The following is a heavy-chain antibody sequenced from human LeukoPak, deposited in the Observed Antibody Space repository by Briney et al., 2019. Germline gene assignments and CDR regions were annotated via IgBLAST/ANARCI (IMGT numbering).Heavy chain of an antibody. CDR2: IDPNSGDT. CDR3: ARAEWLVVGYYYYMDV. Sequence: ASVKVSCKASGYTFSSYDINWVRQATGQGLEWMGWIDPNSGDTSYAQKYQGRVTMTRNTSINTAYMALRSLTSDDTAVYYCARAEWLVVGYYYYMDVWGKGTTVTVSS. D-gene: IGHD6-19*01. CDR1: GYTFSSYD. J-gene: IGHJ6*03. V-gene: IGHV1-8*01.